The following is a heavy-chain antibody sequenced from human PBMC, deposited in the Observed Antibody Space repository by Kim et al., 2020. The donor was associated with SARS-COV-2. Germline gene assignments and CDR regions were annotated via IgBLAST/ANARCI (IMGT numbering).Heavy chain of an antibody. CDR2: ISSSSSYI. Sequence: GGSLRLSCAASGFTFSSYTMNWVRQAPGKGLEWVSSISSSSSYIYYADSVTGRFTISRDNAKNSLYLQMNSLRAEDTAVYYCARDLSQTAYIISWSDYWGQGTLVTVSS. J-gene: IGHJ4*02. CDR3: ARDLSQTAYIISWSDY. D-gene: IGHD6-13*01. CDR1: GFTFSSYT. V-gene: IGHV3-21*01.